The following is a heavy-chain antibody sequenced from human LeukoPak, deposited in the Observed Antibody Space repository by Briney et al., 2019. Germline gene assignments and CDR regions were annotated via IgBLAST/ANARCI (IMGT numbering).Heavy chain of an antibody. V-gene: IGHV4-31*03. J-gene: IGHJ5*02. CDR1: GGSISSGGYY. CDR3: ARVPFIAAAGTNWFDP. CDR2: IYYSGST. D-gene: IGHD6-13*01. Sequence: SQTLSLTCTVSGGSISSGGYYWSWIRQHPGKGLEWIGYIYYSGSTYYNPSLKSRVTISVDTSKNQFSLKLSSVTAADTAVYYCARVPFIAAAGTNWFDPWGQGTLVTVSS.